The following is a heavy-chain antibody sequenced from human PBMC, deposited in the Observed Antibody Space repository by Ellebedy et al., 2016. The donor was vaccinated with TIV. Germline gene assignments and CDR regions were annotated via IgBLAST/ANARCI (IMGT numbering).Heavy chain of an antibody. CDR2: ISYDDGSNK. CDR1: GFTFSSYA. Sequence: GESLKISCAASGFTFSSYAMHWVRQAPGKGLEWVAVISYDDGSNKSYSDSVKGRFTISRDNSRNTLYLQMNSLRPDDTAMYYCAKDNRFRGGDFDYWGQGSLVTVSS. CDR3: AKDNRFRGGDFDY. V-gene: IGHV3-30-3*01. J-gene: IGHJ4*02. D-gene: IGHD3-10*01.